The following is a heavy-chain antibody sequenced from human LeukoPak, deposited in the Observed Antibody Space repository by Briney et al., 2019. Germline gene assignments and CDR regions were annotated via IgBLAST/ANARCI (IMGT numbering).Heavy chain of an antibody. V-gene: IGHV3-21*01. CDR2: ISSSSSYI. J-gene: IGHJ4*02. D-gene: IGHD2-15*01. Sequence: GGSLRLSCAASGFTFSSYSMNWVCQAPGKGLEWVSSISSSSSYIYYADSVKGRFTISRDNAKNSLYLQMNSLRAEDTAVYYCARDKGRGYCSGGSCYSDYWGQGTLVTVSS. CDR1: GFTFSSYS. CDR3: ARDKGRGYCSGGSCYSDY.